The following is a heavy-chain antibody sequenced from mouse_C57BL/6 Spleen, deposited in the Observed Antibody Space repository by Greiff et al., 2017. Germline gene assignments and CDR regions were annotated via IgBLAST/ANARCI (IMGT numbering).Heavy chain of an antibody. CDR3: ARKEKLGGFDY. Sequence: VQLQQSGAELVKPGASVKISCKASGYAFSSYWMNWVKQRPGKGLEWIGQIYPGDGDTNYNGKFKGKATLTADKSSSTAYMQLSSLTSEDSAVYFCARKEKLGGFDYWGQGTTLTVSS. CDR2: IYPGDGDT. D-gene: IGHD4-1*01. J-gene: IGHJ2*01. CDR1: GYAFSSYW. V-gene: IGHV1-80*01.